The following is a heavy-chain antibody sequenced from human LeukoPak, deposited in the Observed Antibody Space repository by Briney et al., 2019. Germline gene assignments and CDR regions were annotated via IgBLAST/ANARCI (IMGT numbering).Heavy chain of an antibody. V-gene: IGHV4-34*01. CDR1: GGSFSGYY. CDR3: ARDYYGSGSHN. J-gene: IGHJ4*02. Sequence: SETLSLTCAVYGGSFSGYYWSLIRQPPGKGLEWIGEINHSGSTNYNPSLKSRVTISVDTSKNQFSLKLSSVTAADTAVYYCARDYYGSGSHNWGQGTLVTVSS. CDR2: INHSGST. D-gene: IGHD3-10*01.